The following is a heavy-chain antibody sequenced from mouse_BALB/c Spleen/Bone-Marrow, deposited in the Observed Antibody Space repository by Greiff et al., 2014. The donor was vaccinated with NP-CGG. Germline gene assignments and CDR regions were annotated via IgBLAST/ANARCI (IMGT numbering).Heavy chain of an antibody. CDR3: TRGGNWDDFDY. J-gene: IGHJ2*01. Sequence: EVKLVESGGGLVQPGGSRKPSCAASGFTFSSFGMHWVRQAPEKGLEWVAYISSGSSNIYYEDTVRGRFTISRDNPKNTLFLQMTSLRSEDTAMYYCTRGGNWDDFDYWGQGTTLTVSS. D-gene: IGHD4-1*01. CDR2: ISSGSSNI. CDR1: GFTFSSFG. V-gene: IGHV5-17*02.